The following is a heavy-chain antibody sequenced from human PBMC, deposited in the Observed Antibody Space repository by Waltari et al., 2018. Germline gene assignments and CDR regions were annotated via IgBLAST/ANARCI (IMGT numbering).Heavy chain of an antibody. Sequence: QVQLQESGPGLVKPSETLSLTCTVPGGSISSHYWSWIRQPPGKGLEWIGYIYYSGSTNYNPSLKSRVTISVDTSKNQFSLKLSSVTAVDTAVYYCARPLVDQAFWSGYAGVGWFDPWGQGTLVTVSS. V-gene: IGHV4-59*11. J-gene: IGHJ5*02. D-gene: IGHD3-3*01. CDR3: ARPLVDQAFWSGYAGVGWFDP. CDR2: IYYSGST. CDR1: GGSISSHY.